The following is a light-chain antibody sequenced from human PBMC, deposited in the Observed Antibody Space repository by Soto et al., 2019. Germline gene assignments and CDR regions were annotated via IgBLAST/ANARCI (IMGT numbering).Light chain of an antibody. CDR1: GNDVGGYKY. Sequence: VLAQPAFVSGSPGQSITISCTGTGNDVGGYKYVSWYQHHPGKAPKLIIYEGTERPSGVSHRFSGSKSANTASLTISGLQAEDEADYYCSSYTTSSTRVFGGGSRLTVL. CDR2: EGT. V-gene: IGLV2-14*01. CDR3: SSYTTSSTRV. J-gene: IGLJ3*02.